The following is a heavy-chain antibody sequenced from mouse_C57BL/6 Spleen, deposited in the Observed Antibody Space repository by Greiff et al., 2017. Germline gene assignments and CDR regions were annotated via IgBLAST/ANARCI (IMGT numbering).Heavy chain of an antibody. D-gene: IGHD1-1*01. Sequence: QVQLQQPGAELVMPGASVKLSCKASGYTFTSYWMHWVKQRPGQGLEWIGEIDPSDSYTNYNQKFKGKSTLTVDKSSSTAYMQLRSLTSEDSAVYDCARHRGYGSSHLDYWGQGTTLTVSS. CDR2: IDPSDSYT. V-gene: IGHV1-69*01. CDR3: ARHRGYGSSHLDY. J-gene: IGHJ2*01. CDR1: GYTFTSYW.